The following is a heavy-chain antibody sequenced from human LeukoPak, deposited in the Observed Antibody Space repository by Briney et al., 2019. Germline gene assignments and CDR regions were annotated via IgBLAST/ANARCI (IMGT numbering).Heavy chain of an antibody. V-gene: IGHV3-66*01. D-gene: IGHD1-26*01. Sequence: GGSLRLSCAASGFTVRSNYMNWVRQAPGKGLEWVSVIYSGGSTYYADSVKGRFTISRDNSKNTLYLRMNSLRAEDTAVYYCAREGTWSYYYDYWGQGTLVTVSS. CDR3: AREGTWSYYYDY. CDR2: IYSGGST. CDR1: GFTVRSNY. J-gene: IGHJ4*02.